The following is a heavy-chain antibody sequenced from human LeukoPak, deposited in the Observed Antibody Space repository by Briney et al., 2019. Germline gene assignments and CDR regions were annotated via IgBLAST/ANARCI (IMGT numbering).Heavy chain of an antibody. J-gene: IGHJ6*03. CDR1: GFTFRRFG. CDR2: IRTDGSNK. D-gene: IGHD6-13*01. CDR3: ARVSSGYSSSWYPVVGYNYMDV. V-gene: IGHV3-30*02. Sequence: PGGSLRLSCVACGFTFRRFGMHWVRQAPGKGLDWVTFIRTDGSNKYYADSVKGRFTISRDDSTNTLYLQMNSLRAEDTAVYYCARVSSGYSSSWYPVVGYNYMDVWGKGTTVTISS.